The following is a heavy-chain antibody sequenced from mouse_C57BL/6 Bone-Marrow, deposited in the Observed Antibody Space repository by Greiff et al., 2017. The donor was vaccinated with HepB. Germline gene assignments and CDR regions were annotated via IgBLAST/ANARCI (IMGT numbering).Heavy chain of an antibody. CDR2: IYPRSGNT. V-gene: IGHV1-81*01. D-gene: IGHD1-1*01. Sequence: VQLQQSGAELARPGASVKLSCKASGYTFTSYGISWVKQRTGQGLEWIGEIYPRSGNTYYNEKFKGKATLTADKSSSTAYMELRSLTSEDSAVYFCARGYYYGPKGGYFDVWGTGTTVTVSS. J-gene: IGHJ1*03. CDR1: GYTFTSYG. CDR3: ARGYYYGPKGGYFDV.